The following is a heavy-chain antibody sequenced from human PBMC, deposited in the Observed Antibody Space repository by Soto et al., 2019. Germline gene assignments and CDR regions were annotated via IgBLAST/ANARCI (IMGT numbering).Heavy chain of an antibody. CDR2: IDPSDSYT. V-gene: IGHV5-10-1*01. Sequence: GESLKISCKGSGYSFTSYWISWVRQMPGKGLEWMGRIDPSDSYTNYSPSFQGHVTISADKSISTAYLQWSGLKASDTAMYYCAVAPGIAAFYGIDVYGERTTVTVS. J-gene: IGHJ6*01. CDR3: AVAPGIAAFYGIDV. CDR1: GYSFTSYW. D-gene: IGHD6-13*01.